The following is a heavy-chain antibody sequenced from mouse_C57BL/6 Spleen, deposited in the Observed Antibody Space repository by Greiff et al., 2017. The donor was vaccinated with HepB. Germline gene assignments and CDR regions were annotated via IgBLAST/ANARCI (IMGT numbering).Heavy chain of an antibody. CDR2: ISDGGSYT. J-gene: IGHJ2*01. D-gene: IGHD2-5*01. CDR3: AREIVTTLYFDY. V-gene: IGHV5-4*01. Sequence: EVNLVESGGGLVKPGGSLKLSCSASGFTFSSYALSWVRQTPQKRLKWVATISDGGSYTYYPDNVKGRFNISRDNAKNNLYLQMRHLKSEDTAMYYYAREIVTTLYFDYWSQGTTLTVSS. CDR1: GFTFSSYA.